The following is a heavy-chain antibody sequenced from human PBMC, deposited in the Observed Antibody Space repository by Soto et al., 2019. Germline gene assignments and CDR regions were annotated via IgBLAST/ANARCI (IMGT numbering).Heavy chain of an antibody. CDR3: ARGGQDFWSGPFDY. J-gene: IGHJ4*02. D-gene: IGHD3-3*01. V-gene: IGHV4-4*07. CDR1: GGSISNYY. CDR2: IDTSGST. Sequence: SATLSLTCPVSGGSISNYYCNWIRQPAGKGLEWIGRIDTSGSTNYNPSLKSRVTMSVDTSKQEFSLKLSSVTAADTALYYCARGGQDFWSGPFDYWGRGALVTVSS.